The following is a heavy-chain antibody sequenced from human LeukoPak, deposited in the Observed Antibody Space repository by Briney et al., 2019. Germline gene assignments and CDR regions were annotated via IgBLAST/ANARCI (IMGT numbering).Heavy chain of an antibody. J-gene: IGHJ4*02. CDR1: GGSISSSNW. D-gene: IGHD3-10*01. V-gene: IGHV4-4*02. CDR2: IYHIGST. CDR3: ARDRYGSGTAFDY. Sequence: SETLSLTCAVSGGSISSSNWWSWVRQPPGKGLEWIGEIYHIGSTNYKPSLKSRVTMSVDKSKNQFSLKLSSVTAADTAVYFCARDRYGSGTAFDYWGQGTLVTVSS.